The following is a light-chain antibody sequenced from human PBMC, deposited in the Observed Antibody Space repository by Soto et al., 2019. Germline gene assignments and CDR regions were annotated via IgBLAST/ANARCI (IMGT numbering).Light chain of an antibody. Sequence: QSVLTQPPSASRTPGQRVTIPCSGSSSDIGSNSVNWYQQLPGAAPRLLIYGNDHWPSGVPDRFSASKSGTSASLAISGLRSEDEAFYYCATWSDSLKGWVFGGGTKLTVL. CDR3: ATWSDSLKGWV. J-gene: IGLJ3*02. V-gene: IGLV1-44*01. CDR2: GND. CDR1: SSDIGSNS.